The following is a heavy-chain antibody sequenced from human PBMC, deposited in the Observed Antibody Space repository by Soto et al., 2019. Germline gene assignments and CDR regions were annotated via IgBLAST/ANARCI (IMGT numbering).Heavy chain of an antibody. D-gene: IGHD2-2*01. CDR2: IYPGDSDT. Sequence: PGESLKISCKGSGYSFTSYWIGWVRQMPGKGLEWMGIIYPGDSDTRYSPSFQGQVTISADKSISTAYLQWSSLKASDTAMYYFARGCSSTSCYFATYYYYGMDVWGQGTTVTVSS. V-gene: IGHV5-51*01. CDR1: GYSFTSYW. CDR3: ARGCSSTSCYFATYYYYGMDV. J-gene: IGHJ6*02.